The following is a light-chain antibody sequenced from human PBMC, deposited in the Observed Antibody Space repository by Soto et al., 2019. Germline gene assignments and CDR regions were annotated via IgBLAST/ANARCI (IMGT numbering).Light chain of an antibody. V-gene: IGKV1-39*01. J-gene: IGKJ2*01. CDR1: QSIASF. Sequence: DIQMTQSPSSLSASVGDSITITCRPSQSIASFLNWYQQKPGKAPRLLIYSATNLYSGVPSRFSGSDAVTDFTLTISSLQPEDFATYFCQQSYSIPHTFGQGTKVEIK. CDR3: QQSYSIPHT. CDR2: SAT.